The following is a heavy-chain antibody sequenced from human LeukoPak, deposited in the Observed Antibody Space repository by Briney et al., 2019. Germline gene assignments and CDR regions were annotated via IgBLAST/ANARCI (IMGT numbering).Heavy chain of an antibody. J-gene: IGHJ1*01. CDR1: GGSISSSSYY. CDR2: IYYSGST. CDR3: ARLFPLWFGELLSTEYFQH. Sequence: SDTLSLTRTVSGGSISSSSYYWGWIRQPPGKGLEWIGSIYYSGSTYYNPSLKSRVTISVDTSKNQFSLKLSSVTAADTAVYYCARLFPLWFGELLSTEYFQHWGQGTLVTVSS. V-gene: IGHV4-39*01. D-gene: IGHD3-10*01.